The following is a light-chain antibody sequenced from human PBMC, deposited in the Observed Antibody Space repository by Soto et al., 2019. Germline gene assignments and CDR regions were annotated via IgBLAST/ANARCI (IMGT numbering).Light chain of an antibody. Sequence: NFMLTQPHSVSESPGKTVTISCTRSSGSIASNYVQWYQQRPGSSPTTVIYEDNQRPSGVPDRFSASIDSSSNSASLTISGLKTEDEADYYCQSYDSSNLVFGGGTKLTVL. CDR1: SGSIASNY. V-gene: IGLV6-57*01. J-gene: IGLJ3*02. CDR3: QSYDSSNLV. CDR2: EDN.